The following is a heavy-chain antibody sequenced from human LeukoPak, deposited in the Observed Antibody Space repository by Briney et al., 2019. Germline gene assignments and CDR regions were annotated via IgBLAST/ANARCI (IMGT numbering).Heavy chain of an antibody. J-gene: IGHJ4*02. D-gene: IGHD3-22*01. CDR1: GGTFGSYA. Sequence: SVKVSCKASGGTFGSYAITWVRQAPGHGLEWVGGTIPIFGTADSAQRFQGRVTITADRSTSTAYMELRSLRSDDTAVYYCARGSSLSMIVVAQPLDYWGQGTLVTVSS. V-gene: IGHV1-69*06. CDR3: ARGSSLSMIVVAQPLDY. CDR2: TIPIFGTA.